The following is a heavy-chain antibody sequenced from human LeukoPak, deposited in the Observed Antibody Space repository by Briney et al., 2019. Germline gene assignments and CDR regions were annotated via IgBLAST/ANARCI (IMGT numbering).Heavy chain of an antibody. CDR2: IIPILGIA. D-gene: IGHD3-3*01. J-gene: IGHJ4*02. Sequence: SVKVSCKASGGTFSSYAISWVRQAPGQGLEWMGRIIPILGIANYAQKFQGRVTITADKSTSTAYMELSSLRSEDTAVYYCAREGGSDFWSGYYMDYWGQGTLVTVSS. V-gene: IGHV1-69*04. CDR3: AREGGSDFWSGYYMDY. CDR1: GGTFSSYA.